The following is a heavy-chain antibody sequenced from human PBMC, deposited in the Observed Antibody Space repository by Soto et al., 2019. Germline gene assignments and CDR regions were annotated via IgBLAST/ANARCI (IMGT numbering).Heavy chain of an antibody. CDR2: ISSGAAYI. V-gene: IGHV3-21*01. J-gene: IGHJ5*02. D-gene: IGHD1-26*01. CDR3: TRDEGGSYDSLFHP. CDR1: TFSMYS. Sequence: EVQVVESGGGLVKPGGSLRLSCNFTFSMYSMNWVRQAPGKGLEWVASISSGAAYIKYADSVQGRFTISRDNAKNSVYLQMNSLRVEDTAVYFCTRDEGGSYDSLFHPWGQGTLVTVSA.